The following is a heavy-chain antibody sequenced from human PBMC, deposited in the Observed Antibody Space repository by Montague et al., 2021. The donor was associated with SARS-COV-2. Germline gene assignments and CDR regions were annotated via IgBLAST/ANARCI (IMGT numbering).Heavy chain of an antibody. J-gene: IGHJ4*02. Sequence: CAISGDTVSRNSAAWNWIRQSPSRGLEWLGRTYYRSKWYNDYAVSVKSRITINPDTSKNQISLQLNSVTAADTAIYYCATLTQSNGDFWGQGTLVTVSS. V-gene: IGHV6-1*01. CDR3: ATLTQSNGDF. CDR1: GDTVSRNSAA. D-gene: IGHD4/OR15-4a*01. CDR2: TYYRSKWYN.